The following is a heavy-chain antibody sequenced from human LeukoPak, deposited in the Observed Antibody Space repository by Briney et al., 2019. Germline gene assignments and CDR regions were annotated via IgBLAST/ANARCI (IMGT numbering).Heavy chain of an antibody. D-gene: IGHD4-17*01. Sequence: GGSLRLSCAASGFTFSSYWMNWVRQAPGKGLEWVSYISSRGNIIYYADSVKGRFTISRDNAKNSLYLQMNSLRAEDTAVYYCAREKTVTTRTNFDCWGQGTLVTVSS. CDR1: GFTFSSYW. J-gene: IGHJ4*02. V-gene: IGHV3-48*04. CDR2: ISSRGNII. CDR3: AREKTVTTRTNFDC.